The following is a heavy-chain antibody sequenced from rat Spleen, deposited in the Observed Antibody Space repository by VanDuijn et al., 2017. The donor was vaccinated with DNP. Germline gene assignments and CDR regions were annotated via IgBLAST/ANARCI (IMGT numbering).Heavy chain of an antibody. CDR3: ARGIPDFDY. V-gene: IGHV2S12*01. J-gene: IGHJ2*01. CDR2: ISSGGST. Sequence: QVQLRESGPGLVQPSPTLSCTCTVSGFSLISNGVSRVRQPPGKGPEWVASISSGGSTYYNSALESRLSISRDTSKSQVLLKMSSLQTEDTATYYCARGIPDFDYWGQGVMFTVAS. CDR1: GFSLISNG. D-gene: IGHD2-2*01.